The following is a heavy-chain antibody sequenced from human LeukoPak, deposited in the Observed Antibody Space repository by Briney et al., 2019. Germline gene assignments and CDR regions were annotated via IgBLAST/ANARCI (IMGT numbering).Heavy chain of an antibody. V-gene: IGHV4-59*08. Sequence: PSETLSLTCTVSGGSISSYYWSWIRQPPGKGLEGIGYIYYSGSTNYNPSLKSRVTISVDTSKNQFSLKLSSVTAADTAVYYCARHVHSVAILFDYWGQGTLVTVSS. CDR1: GGSISSYY. D-gene: IGHD5-12*01. CDR2: IYYSGST. CDR3: ARHVHSVAILFDY. J-gene: IGHJ4*02.